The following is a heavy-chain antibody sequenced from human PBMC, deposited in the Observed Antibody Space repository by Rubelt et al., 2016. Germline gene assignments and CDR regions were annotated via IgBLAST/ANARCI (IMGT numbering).Heavy chain of an antibody. CDR3: ARVSGYDPFYYYGVDV. Sequence: WVRQAPGQGLEWMGWISAYNGNTNYAQKLQGRVTMTTDTSTSTAYMELRSLRSDDTAVYYCARVSGYDPFYYYGVDVWGQGTTVTVSS. J-gene: IGHJ6*02. D-gene: IGHD5-12*01. V-gene: IGHV1-18*01. CDR2: ISAYNGNT.